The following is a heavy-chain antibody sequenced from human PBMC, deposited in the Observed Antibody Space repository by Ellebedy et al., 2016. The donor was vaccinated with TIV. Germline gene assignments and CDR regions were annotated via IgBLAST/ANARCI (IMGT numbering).Heavy chain of an antibody. CDR2: IYYSGST. Sequence: LRLSXTVSGGSISSGGYYWSWIRQHPGKGLEWIGYIYYSGSTYYNPSLKSRVTISVDTSKNQFSLKLSSVTAADTAVYYCARASVVAATPCWFDPWGQGTLVTVSS. CDR1: GGSISSGGYY. D-gene: IGHD2-15*01. J-gene: IGHJ5*02. CDR3: ARASVVAATPCWFDP. V-gene: IGHV4-31*03.